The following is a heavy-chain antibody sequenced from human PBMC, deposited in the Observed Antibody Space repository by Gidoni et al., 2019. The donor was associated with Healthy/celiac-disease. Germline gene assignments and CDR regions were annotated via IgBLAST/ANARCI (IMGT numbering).Heavy chain of an antibody. J-gene: IGHJ4*02. CDR2: IYTSGST. Sequence: QVQLQESGPGLVKPSETLSLTCTVSGGSISSSYWIWIRHPAWKGLEWIGRIYTSGSTNYNPSLKSRVTRSVDTSKNQFSLKLSSVTAADTAVYYCARDQKGGYDSSGYPFDYWGQGTLVTVSS. CDR3: ARDQKGGYDSSGYPFDY. D-gene: IGHD3-22*01. V-gene: IGHV4-4*07. CDR1: GGSISSSY.